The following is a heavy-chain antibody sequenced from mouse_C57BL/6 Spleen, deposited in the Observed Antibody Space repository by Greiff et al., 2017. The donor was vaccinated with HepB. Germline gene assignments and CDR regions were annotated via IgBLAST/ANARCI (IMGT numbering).Heavy chain of an antibody. CDR1: GFSLTSYG. CDR2: IWSGGST. J-gene: IGHJ4*01. V-gene: IGHV2-2*01. CDR3: ARNLLWERAMDY. Sequence: VQLKESGPGLVQPSQCLSITCTVSGFSLTSYGVHWVRQSPGKGLEWLGVIWSGGSTDYNAAFISRLSISKDNSKSQVFFKMNSLQADDTAIYYCARNLLWERAMDYWGQGTSVTVSS. D-gene: IGHD2-1*01.